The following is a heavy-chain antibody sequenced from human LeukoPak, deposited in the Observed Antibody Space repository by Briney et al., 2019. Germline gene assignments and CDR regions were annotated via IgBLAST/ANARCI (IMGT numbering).Heavy chain of an antibody. CDR1: GGSITSISYY. Sequence: PSETLSLTCTVSGGSITSISYYWGGIRRPPGKGLEWIGSIYYSGSTYYNPSLKSRVTVSVDTSKNQFALKLSSVTAADTAVYYCVSVSTLRNLQFWAQRTLVTVSS. CDR2: IYYSGST. V-gene: IGHV4-39*01. D-gene: IGHD3-16*01. CDR3: VSVSTLRNLQF. J-gene: IGHJ4*02.